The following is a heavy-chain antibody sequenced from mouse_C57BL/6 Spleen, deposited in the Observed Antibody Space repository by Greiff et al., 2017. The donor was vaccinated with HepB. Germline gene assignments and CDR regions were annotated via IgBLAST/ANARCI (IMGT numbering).Heavy chain of an antibody. V-gene: IGHV1-52*01. CDR2: IDPSDSET. D-gene: IGHD1-1*01. J-gene: IGHJ4*01. Sequence: QVQLQQPGAELVRPGSSVKLSCKASGYTFTSYWMHWVKQRPIQGLEWIGNIDPSDSETHYNQKFKDKATLTVDKSSSTAYRQLSSLTSEDSAVYYCARFGITTVVPPAMDYWGQGTSVTVSS. CDR1: GYTFTSYW. CDR3: ARFGITTVVPPAMDY.